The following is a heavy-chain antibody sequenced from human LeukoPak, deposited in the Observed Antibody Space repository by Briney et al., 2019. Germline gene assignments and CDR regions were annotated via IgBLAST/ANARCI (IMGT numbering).Heavy chain of an antibody. J-gene: IGHJ4*02. CDR2: ISGSGGST. CDR1: GFTFSSYA. CDR3: AKVSGSGGTKYQPFDY. V-gene: IGHV3-23*01. Sequence: GGSLRLSCAASGFTFSSYAMSWVRQAPGKGLEWVSAISGSGGSTYYADSVKGRFTISRDNSKNTLYLQMNSLRAEDTAVYYCAKVSGSGGTKYQPFDYWGQGTLVTYSS. D-gene: IGHD2-15*01.